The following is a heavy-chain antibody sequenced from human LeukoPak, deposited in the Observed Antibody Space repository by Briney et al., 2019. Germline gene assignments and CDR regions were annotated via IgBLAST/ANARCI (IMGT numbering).Heavy chain of an antibody. CDR1: GGTFTIYA. CDR3: ARGDYSNYYYYYYYMDV. J-gene: IGHJ6*03. D-gene: IGHD4-11*01. Sequence: GASVKVSCTASGGTFTIYAISWVRQAPGQGLEWMGGIIPIFGTANYAQKFQGRVTITTDESTSTAYMELSSLRSEDTAVYYCARGDYSNYYYYYYYMDVWGKGTTVTVSS. CDR2: IIPIFGTA. V-gene: IGHV1-69*05.